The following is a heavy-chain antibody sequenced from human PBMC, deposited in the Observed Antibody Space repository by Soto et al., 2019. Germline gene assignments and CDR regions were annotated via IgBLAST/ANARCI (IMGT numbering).Heavy chain of an antibody. D-gene: IGHD2-2*01. CDR1: VGTFSSYA. J-gene: IGHJ5*01. V-gene: IGHV1-69*12. CDR3: ATGTSWYDS. Sequence: QVQLFQSGAEVKKPGSSVKVSCKASVGTFSSYAISWVRQAPGQGLEWMGGIIPIFGTANNAQKFQGRVTSTAVESTSTADMELSSLRSEDTAVYYCATGTSWYDSWGQGTLVTVSS. CDR2: IIPIFGTA.